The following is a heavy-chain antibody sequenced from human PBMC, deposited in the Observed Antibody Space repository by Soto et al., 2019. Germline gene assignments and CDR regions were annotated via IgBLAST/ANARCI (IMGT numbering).Heavy chain of an antibody. V-gene: IGHV4-39*01. CDR2: VYYRGRS. D-gene: IGHD2-8*01. CDR1: CGSVINSNYY. J-gene: IGHJ4*02. Sequence: NPSETLSLTCTVSCGSVINSNYYWGWIRQSPGKGLEWIGSVYYRGRSYSKSSVKSRVTISVDTSKNQFSLNLNSVTASDTAVYYCVSQRTSVLTQAYFDYWGPGALVTVSS. CDR3: VSQRTSVLTQAYFDY.